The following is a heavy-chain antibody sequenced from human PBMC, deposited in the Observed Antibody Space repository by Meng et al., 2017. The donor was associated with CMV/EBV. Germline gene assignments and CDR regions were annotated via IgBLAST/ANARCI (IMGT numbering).Heavy chain of an antibody. CDR1: GFTFSSYG. CDR3: AKDGIAAARWDY. J-gene: IGHJ4*02. D-gene: IGHD6-13*01. CDR2: IRYDGSNK. V-gene: IGHV3-30*02. Sequence: QVQLVVSXXGVVQPGGAPRCSCAASGFTFSSYGMHWVRQAPGKGLEWVAVIRYDGSNKYYADSVKGRFTISRDNSKNTLYLQMNSLRAEDTAVYYCAKDGIAAARWDYWGQGTLVTVAS.